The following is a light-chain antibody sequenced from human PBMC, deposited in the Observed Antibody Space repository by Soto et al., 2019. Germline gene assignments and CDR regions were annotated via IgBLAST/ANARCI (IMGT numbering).Light chain of an antibody. V-gene: IGKV3-20*01. CDR2: DAS. CDR3: QQYGSSPLT. Sequence: EIVLTQSPGTLSLSPGERATLSCRASQSLSNNYLAWYQQKPGQAPRLLIYDASSRATGIPDRFSGSGSGTDGTLSMSRLEPEDYAVYYCQQYGSSPLTFGGGTKVEIK. CDR1: QSLSNNY. J-gene: IGKJ4*01.